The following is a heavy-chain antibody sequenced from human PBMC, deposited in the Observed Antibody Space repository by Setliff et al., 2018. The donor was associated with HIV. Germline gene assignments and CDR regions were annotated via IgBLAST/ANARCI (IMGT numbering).Heavy chain of an antibody. D-gene: IGHD2-15*01. CDR1: GYAFSTYD. CDR2: MNPNSGNT. CDR3: AIRREVVAAATTRRGLDI. Sequence: ASVKVSCKASGYAFSTYDINWVRQATGRGLEWMGWMNPNSGNTGYAQQFQGRITMTRNSSISTAYMDLSSLRSEDTAVYYCAIRREVVAAATTRRGLDIWCQGTMGTVSS. J-gene: IGHJ3*02. V-gene: IGHV1-8*02.